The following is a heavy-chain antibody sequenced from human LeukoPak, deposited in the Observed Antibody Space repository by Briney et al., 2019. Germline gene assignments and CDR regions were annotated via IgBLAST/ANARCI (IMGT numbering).Heavy chain of an antibody. J-gene: IGHJ4*02. CDR1: GFTFDDYA. V-gene: IGHV3-9*01. Sequence: PGGSLRLSCAVSGFTFDDYAMHWVRQVPGKGLEWVSGINWNSDSIGYAVRGRFTISRDNAKNSLYLQMNSLRVEDTALYYCARHDFWSGFKGGDYWGQGTLVTVSS. D-gene: IGHD3-3*01. CDR2: INWNSDSI. CDR3: ARHDFWSGFKGGDY.